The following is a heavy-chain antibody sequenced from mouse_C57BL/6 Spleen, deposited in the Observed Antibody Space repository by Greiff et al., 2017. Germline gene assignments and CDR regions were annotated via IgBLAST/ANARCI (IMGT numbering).Heavy chain of an antibody. J-gene: IGHJ3*01. D-gene: IGHD1-1*01. Sequence: QVQLQQPGAELVKPGASVKMSCKASGYTFTSYWITWVKQRPGQGLEWIGDIYPGSGSTNYNEKFKSKATLTVDTSSSTAYMQLSSLTSEDSAVYYCARNYYYGSSLLTYWGQGTLVTVSA. V-gene: IGHV1-55*01. CDR3: ARNYYYGSSLLTY. CDR1: GYTFTSYW. CDR2: IYPGSGST.